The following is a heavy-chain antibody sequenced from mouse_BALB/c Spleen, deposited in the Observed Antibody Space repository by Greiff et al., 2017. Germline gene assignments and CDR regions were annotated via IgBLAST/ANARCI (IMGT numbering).Heavy chain of an antibody. CDR1: GDSITSGY. D-gene: IGHD2-4*01. CDR3: ARFDYDVSWFAY. Sequence: EVKLQESGPSLVKPSQSLSLTCSVTGDSITSGYWNWVRKFPGNKLEYMGYISYSGSTYYNPSLKSRISITRDTSKNQYYLQLNSVTTEDTATFYCARFDYDVSWFAYWGQGTLVTVSA. CDR2: ISYSGST. J-gene: IGHJ3*01. V-gene: IGHV3-8*02.